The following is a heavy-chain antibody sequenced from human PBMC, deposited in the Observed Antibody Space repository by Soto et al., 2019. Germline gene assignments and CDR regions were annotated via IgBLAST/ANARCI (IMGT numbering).Heavy chain of an antibody. Sequence: SETLSLTCTVSGGSISSYYWSWIRQPPGKGLEWIGYIYYSGSTNYNPSLKSRVTISVDTSKNQFSLKLSSVTAADTAVYYCASLTSILWEIDIWGQGTMVTVSS. CDR2: IYYSGST. CDR1: GGSISSYY. D-gene: IGHD2-21*01. V-gene: IGHV4-59*08. CDR3: ASLTSILWEIDI. J-gene: IGHJ3*02.